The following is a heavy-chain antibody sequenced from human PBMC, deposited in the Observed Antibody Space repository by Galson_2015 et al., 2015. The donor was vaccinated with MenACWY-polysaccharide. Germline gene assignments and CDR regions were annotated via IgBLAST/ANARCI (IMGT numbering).Heavy chain of an antibody. CDR3: ARLKRPKKFDP. CDR1: GYTFTSYW. Sequence: QSGAEVKKPGESLKISCQAFGYTFTSYWIGWVRQMPGKGLEWMGIIDPRDSDDRYSPSFEGQVIFSVDKSINTAYLQWSSLKASDTAIYYCARLKRPKKFDPWGQGTPVTVSS. J-gene: IGHJ5*02. V-gene: IGHV5-51*01. CDR2: IDPRDSDD.